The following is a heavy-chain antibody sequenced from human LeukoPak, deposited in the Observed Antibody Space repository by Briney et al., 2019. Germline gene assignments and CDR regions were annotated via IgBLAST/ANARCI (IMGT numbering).Heavy chain of an antibody. CDR2: IYHSGST. D-gene: IGHD1-20*01. J-gene: IGHJ3*02. CDR3: ARGGITGIPGAFDI. CDR1: GGSISSGGYY. V-gene: IGHV4-30-2*01. Sequence: PSQTLSLTCTVSGGSISSGGYYWSWIRQPPGKGLEWIGYIYHSGSTYYNPSLKSRVTISVDRSKNQFSLKLSSVTAADTAVYYCARGGITGIPGAFDIWGQGTMVTVSS.